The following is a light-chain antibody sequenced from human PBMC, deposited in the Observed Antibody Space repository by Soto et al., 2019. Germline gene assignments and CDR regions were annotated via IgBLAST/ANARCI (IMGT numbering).Light chain of an antibody. V-gene: IGLV2-14*01. CDR2: DVN. Sequence: QSVLTQPASVSESPGQSITIPCIGTSSDVGGYNYVSWYQQYPDKAPKLMIYDVNNRPSGVSNRFSGSKSGNTASLTISGLQAEDEADYYCSSYTTRSILGYVFGTGTKVTVL. CDR3: SSYTTRSILGYV. CDR1: SSDVGGYNY. J-gene: IGLJ1*01.